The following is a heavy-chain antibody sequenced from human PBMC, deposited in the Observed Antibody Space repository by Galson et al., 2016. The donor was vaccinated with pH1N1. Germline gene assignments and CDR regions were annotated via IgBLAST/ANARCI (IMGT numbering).Heavy chain of an antibody. CDR1: GGSISSTSYY. V-gene: IGHV4-39*01. CDR2: IDYSGST. D-gene: IGHD3-10*01. CDR3: ARRGIGEFLYYFDS. Sequence: LSLTCTVSGGSISSTSYYWGWIRQPPGRGLEWIGSIDYSGSTYYNPSLKSRVTISVDTSKNQFSLKLSSVTAADTAVYYCARRGIGEFLYYFDSWGQGTLVTVAS. J-gene: IGHJ4*02.